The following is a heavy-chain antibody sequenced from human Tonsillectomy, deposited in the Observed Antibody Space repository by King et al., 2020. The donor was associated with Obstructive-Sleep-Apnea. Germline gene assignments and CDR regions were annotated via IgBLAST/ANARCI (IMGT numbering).Heavy chain of an antibody. D-gene: IGHD1-26*01. J-gene: IGHJ5*02. CDR1: GYTFTSYY. Sequence: QLVQSGAEVKKPGASVKVSCKASGYTFTSYYMHWVRQAPGQGLEWMGIINPSGGSTSYAQKFQGRVTMTRDSSTSTCYMELSSLRSEDTAVYYCARGGLSYGAYNWFDPWGQGTLVTVSS. V-gene: IGHV1-46*01. CDR3: ARGGLSYGAYNWFDP. CDR2: INPSGGST.